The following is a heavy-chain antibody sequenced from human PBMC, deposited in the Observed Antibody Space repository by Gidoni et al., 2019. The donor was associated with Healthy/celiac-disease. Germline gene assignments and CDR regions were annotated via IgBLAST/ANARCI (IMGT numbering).Heavy chain of an antibody. D-gene: IGHD3-16*02. CDR2: IYYRGST. J-gene: IGHJ4*02. Sequence: QVQLQESGPGLVKPSQTLSLPCTVSGGSISSGGYYWSWIRQHPGKGLEWIGYIYYRGSTYYNPSLKSRVTISVDTSKNKFSQKLSSVTAADTAVYYCARAGGGIRVPCDFDYWGQGTLVTVSS. V-gene: IGHV4-31*03. CDR1: GGSISSGGYY. CDR3: ARAGGGIRVPCDFDY.